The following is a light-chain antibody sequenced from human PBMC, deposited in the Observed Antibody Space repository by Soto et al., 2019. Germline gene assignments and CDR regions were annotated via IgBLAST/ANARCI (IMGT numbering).Light chain of an antibody. CDR1: ESVSTY. CDR2: DAS. CDR3: QQRSKWPIT. J-gene: IGKJ5*01. V-gene: IGKV3-11*01. Sequence: EIVLTQSPATLSLSPGERATLSCRATESVSTYLAWYQQKPGRAPRLLIYDASKRATGIPARFSGGGSGTGFTLTISSLEPEDFAVYYCQQRSKWPITFGQGTRLEI.